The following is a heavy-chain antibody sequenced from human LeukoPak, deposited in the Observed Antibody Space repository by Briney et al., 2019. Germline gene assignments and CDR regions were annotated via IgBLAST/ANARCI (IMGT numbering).Heavy chain of an antibody. V-gene: IGHV3-7*01. CDR1: GFXFSTYW. Sequence: GGSLRLSCAASGFXFSTYWMSWVRQAPGKGLEWVATIKEDGRETYYVDSVKGRFTISRDNAKNSLYLQMSRLRAEDTAVYYCARDPLRRYDYWGQGTLLTVSS. CDR2: IKEDGRET. CDR3: ARDPLRRYDY. J-gene: IGHJ4*02.